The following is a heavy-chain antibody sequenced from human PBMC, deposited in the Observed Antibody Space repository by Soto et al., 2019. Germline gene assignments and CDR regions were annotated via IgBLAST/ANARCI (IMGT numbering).Heavy chain of an antibody. D-gene: IGHD6-6*01. CDR2: INPSGGST. CDR3: ARGPGEYSSSTNWFDP. CDR1: GYTFTSYY. J-gene: IGHJ5*02. V-gene: IGHV1-46*01. Sequence: QVQLVQSGAEVKKPGASVKVSCKASGYTFTSYYMHWVRQAPGQGLEWMGIINPSGGSTSYAQKFQGRVTMTRDTSTSTVYIELSSLRSEDTAVYYCARGPGEYSSSTNWFDPWGQGTLVTVSS.